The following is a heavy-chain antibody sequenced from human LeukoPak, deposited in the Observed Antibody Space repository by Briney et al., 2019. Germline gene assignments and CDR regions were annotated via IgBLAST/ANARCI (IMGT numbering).Heavy chain of an antibody. CDR1: GYTFTGYY. D-gene: IGHD3-22*01. Sequence: ASVKVSCKASGYTFTGYYMHWVRQAPGQGLEWMGWINPNSGGTNYAQKFQGRVTMTRDTSISTAYMELSRLRSDDTAVYYCAPLSSGYPYLDYWGQGTLVTVSS. CDR3: APLSSGYPYLDY. CDR2: INPNSGGT. J-gene: IGHJ4*02. V-gene: IGHV1-2*02.